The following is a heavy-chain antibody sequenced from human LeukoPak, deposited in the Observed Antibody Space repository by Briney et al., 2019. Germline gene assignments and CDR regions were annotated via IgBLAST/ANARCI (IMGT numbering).Heavy chain of an antibody. CDR1: GFTFSSYS. V-gene: IGHV3-21*01. CDR3: AKDGGSGSYFYY. Sequence: GGSLRLSCAASGFTFSSYSMNWVRQAPGKGLEWVSSISSSSSYIYYADSVKGRFTISRDNSKNTLYLQMNSLRAEDTAVYYCAKDGGSGSYFYYWGQGTLVTVSS. J-gene: IGHJ4*02. D-gene: IGHD3-10*01. CDR2: ISSSSSYI.